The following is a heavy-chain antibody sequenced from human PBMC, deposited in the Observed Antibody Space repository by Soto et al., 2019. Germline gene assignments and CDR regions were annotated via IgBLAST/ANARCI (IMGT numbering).Heavy chain of an antibody. V-gene: IGHV4-30-4*01. D-gene: IGHD6-13*01. J-gene: IGHJ4*02. CDR2: IYYSGST. Sequence: QVQLQESGPGLVKPSQTLSLTCTVSGGSISSGDYYWSWIRQPPGKGLEWIGYIYYSGSTYYNQSLNSPVTISRDTSKNQCSLTLSSVTAADTAVYHCASSSWYTIVDYWGQGTLVTVSS. CDR1: GGSISSGDYY. CDR3: ASSSWYTIVDY.